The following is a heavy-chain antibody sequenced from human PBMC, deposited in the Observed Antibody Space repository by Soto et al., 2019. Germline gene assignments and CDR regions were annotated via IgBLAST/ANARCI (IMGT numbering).Heavy chain of an antibody. CDR1: GFTFSSYG. J-gene: IGHJ4*02. D-gene: IGHD6-19*01. CDR2: IWYDGSNK. CDR3: ARDRGSGWYLGDY. Sequence: GGSLRLSCAASGFTFSSYGMHWVRQAPGKGLEWVAVIWYDGSNKYYADSVKGRFTISRDNSKNTLYLQMNSLRAEDTAVYYCARDRGSGWYLGDYWGQGTLVTVSS. V-gene: IGHV3-33*01.